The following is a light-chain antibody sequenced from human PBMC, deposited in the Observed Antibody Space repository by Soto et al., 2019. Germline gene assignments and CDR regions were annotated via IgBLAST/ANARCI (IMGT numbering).Light chain of an antibody. CDR3: EQYNSYWT. Sequence: DIQMTQSPSTLSASVGDRVTITCRASQSISSWLAWYQQKPGKAPKLLIYKASSLESGVPSRFSGSGSGKEFTLTISSLQPDDFATYNCEQYNSYWTFGQGTKVEIK. V-gene: IGKV1-5*03. CDR2: KAS. J-gene: IGKJ1*01. CDR1: QSISSW.